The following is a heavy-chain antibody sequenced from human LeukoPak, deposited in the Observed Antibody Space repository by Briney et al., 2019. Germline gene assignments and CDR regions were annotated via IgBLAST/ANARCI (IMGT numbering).Heavy chain of an antibody. Sequence: SETLSLTCTVSGGSISSYYWSWIRQPPGKGLEWIGNIYYSGSTNYNPSLKSRVTISVDTSENQISLKLSSVTAADTAVYYCARDQDSSSSLDYWGQGTLVTVSS. CDR2: IYYSGST. D-gene: IGHD6-13*01. J-gene: IGHJ4*02. CDR1: GGSISSYY. V-gene: IGHV4-59*01. CDR3: ARDQDSSSSLDY.